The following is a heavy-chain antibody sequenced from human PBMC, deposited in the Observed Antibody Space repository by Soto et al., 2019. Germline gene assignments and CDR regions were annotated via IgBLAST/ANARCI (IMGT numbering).Heavy chain of an antibody. D-gene: IGHD3-10*01. CDR2: IWYDGSNK. CDR1: GFTFSSYG. CDR3: ARAYSKLLSFAAHLDS. V-gene: IGHV3-33*01. Sequence: PGGSLRLSCAASGFTFSSYGMHWVRQAPGKGLEWVAVIWYDGSNKYYADSVKGRFTISRDNSKNTLYLQMNSLRAEDTAVYYCARAYSKLLSFAAHLDSWAQGTLLPVSS. J-gene: IGHJ5*01.